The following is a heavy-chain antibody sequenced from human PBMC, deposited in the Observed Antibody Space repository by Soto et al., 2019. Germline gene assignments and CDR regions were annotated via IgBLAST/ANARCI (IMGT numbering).Heavy chain of an antibody. J-gene: IGHJ4*02. Sequence: QVQLQQWGAGLLKPSETLSLTCAVYGGSFSGYYWSWIRQPPGKGLEWIGEINHSGSTNYKPSLKSRVAISVDTSKNQFSLQLSSVTAADTAVYYCARAPPIYDFWSGYYGGYYFDSWGQGTMVTVSS. CDR2: INHSGST. CDR3: ARAPPIYDFWSGYYGGYYFDS. D-gene: IGHD3-3*01. CDR1: GGSFSGYY. V-gene: IGHV4-34*01.